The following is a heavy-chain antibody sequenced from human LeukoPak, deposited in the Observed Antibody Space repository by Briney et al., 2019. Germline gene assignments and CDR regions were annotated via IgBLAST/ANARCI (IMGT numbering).Heavy chain of an antibody. CDR3: ATAVGYDSSGYYYEFDY. J-gene: IGHJ4*02. CDR1: GYTLTELS. D-gene: IGHD3-22*01. Sequence: ASVKVSCKVSGYTLTELSMHWVRQAPGKGLEWMGGLDPEDGETIYAQKFQGRVTMTEDTSTDTAYMELSSLRSEDTAVYYCATAVGYDSSGYYYEFDYWGQGTLVTVSS. CDR2: LDPEDGET. V-gene: IGHV1-24*01.